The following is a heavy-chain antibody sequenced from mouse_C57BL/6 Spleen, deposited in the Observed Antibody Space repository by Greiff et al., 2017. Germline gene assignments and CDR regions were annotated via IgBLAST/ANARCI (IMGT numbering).Heavy chain of an antibody. J-gene: IGHJ1*03. D-gene: IGHD3-2*02. Sequence: VQLQQPGAELVRPGTSVKLSCKASGYTFTSYWMHWVKQRPGQGLEWIGVIDPSDSYTNYNQKFKGKATLTVDTSSSTAYMQLSSLTSEDSAVYYCAREAGRYFDVWGTGTTVTVSS. CDR2: IDPSDSYT. V-gene: IGHV1-59*01. CDR3: AREAGRYFDV. CDR1: GYTFTSYW.